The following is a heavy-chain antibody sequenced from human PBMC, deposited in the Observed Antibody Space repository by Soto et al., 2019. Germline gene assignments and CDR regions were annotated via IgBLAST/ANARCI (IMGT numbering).Heavy chain of an antibody. CDR1: GFTFSSYA. J-gene: IGHJ6*03. Sequence: EVQLLESGGGLVQPGGSLRLSCAPSGFTFSSYAMSWVLQAPGKGLERVSAISGSRGSTYYADSLKGRFTISRDNSKNTLYLQMNRLRAEDTAVYYCAKDTGIAAAGTESRRYYYYYYMDVWGKGTTVTVSS. CDR3: AKDTGIAAAGTESRRYYYYYYMDV. CDR2: ISGSRGST. V-gene: IGHV3-23*01. D-gene: IGHD6-13*01.